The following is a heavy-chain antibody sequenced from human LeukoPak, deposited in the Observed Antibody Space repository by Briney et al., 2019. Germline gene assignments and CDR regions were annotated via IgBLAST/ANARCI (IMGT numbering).Heavy chain of an antibody. CDR1: GFTFSSYW. V-gene: IGHV3-7*01. D-gene: IGHD3-9*01. CDR2: IKQDGSEK. CDR3: ARDYYDILTGYYDY. J-gene: IGHJ4*02. Sequence: NPGGSLRLSCAASGFTFSSYWMSWVRQAPGKGLEWVANIKQDGSEKCYVDSVKGRFTISRDNAKNSLYLQMNSLRAEDTAVYYCARDYYDILTGYYDYWGQGTLVTVSS.